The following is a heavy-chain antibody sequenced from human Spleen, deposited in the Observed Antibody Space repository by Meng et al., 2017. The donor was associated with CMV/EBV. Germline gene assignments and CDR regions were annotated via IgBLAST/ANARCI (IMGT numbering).Heavy chain of an antibody. CDR1: AGSVSSGSYY. J-gene: IGHJ4*02. CDR2: IYYNGNT. V-gene: IGHV4-61*01. CDR3: TRLRRWELLPDS. D-gene: IGHD1-26*01. Sequence: CTVSAGSVSSGSYYWNWIRPPPGKGVELVGYIYYNGNTNYAPSLKSRLTMSVDTSNNQFSLKLSSVTAADTAVYYCTRLRRWELLPDSWGQGTLVTVSS.